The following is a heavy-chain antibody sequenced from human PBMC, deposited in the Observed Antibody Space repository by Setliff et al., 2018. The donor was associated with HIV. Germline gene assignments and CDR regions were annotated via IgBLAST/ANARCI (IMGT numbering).Heavy chain of an antibody. J-gene: IGHJ3*02. Sequence: RASVKVSCKASGYTFTSYGISWVRQAPGQGLEWMGWISAYNGDTNYAQKLQGRVTMTTDTSTSTAYMELRSLRSDDTAVYYCARKGDYNFWSGYPDAFDIWGQGAMVTVSS. CDR1: GYTFTSYG. CDR2: ISAYNGDT. V-gene: IGHV1-18*01. D-gene: IGHD3-3*01. CDR3: ARKGDYNFWSGYPDAFDI.